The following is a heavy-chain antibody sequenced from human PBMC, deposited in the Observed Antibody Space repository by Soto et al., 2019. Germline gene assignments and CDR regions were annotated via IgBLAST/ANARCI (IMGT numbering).Heavy chain of an antibody. CDR3: ARMSGATIFDY. J-gene: IGHJ4*02. CDR1: GGSISSSGYY. Sequence: QVQLQESGPGLVKPSQTLSLTCTVSGGSISSSGYYWNWIRQHPGKGLEWIGYIYYSGSTYYNPYLKSRVTIAVDTSKNQFSLKLSSVNAADTALYYCARMSGATIFDYWGQGTLVTVSS. D-gene: IGHD5-12*01. V-gene: IGHV4-31*03. CDR2: IYYSGST.